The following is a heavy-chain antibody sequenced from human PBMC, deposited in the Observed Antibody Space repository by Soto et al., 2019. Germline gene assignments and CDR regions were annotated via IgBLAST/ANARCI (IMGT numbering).Heavy chain of an antibody. V-gene: IGHV3-23*01. J-gene: IGHJ4*02. CDR3: MKDPIRDRDY. Sequence: EAHLLESGGGLVQPGWSLRLSCVASGCTFNMHDMNWVRQPPGKGLEYIANINGPGVATYYADAVKGRFTISRDNSKDKLYLEMNSLRGEDTDVYYCMKDPIRDRDYWGQGVLGCVSS. CDR2: INGPGVAT. CDR1: GCTFNMHD.